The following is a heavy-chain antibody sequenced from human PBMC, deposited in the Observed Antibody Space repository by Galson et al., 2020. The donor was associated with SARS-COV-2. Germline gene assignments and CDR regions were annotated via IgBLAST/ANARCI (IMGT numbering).Heavy chain of an antibody. V-gene: IGHV3-74*01. D-gene: IGHD7-27*01. J-gene: IGHJ4*02. CDR1: GFTSSSYW. Sequence: ALHGESLKISCAASGFTSSSYWMHWVRQAPGKGLVWVSRIYSEGSSTSYADSVKGRFTVPGDNAQNTLYLQMNSLRAEDTAVYYCASGDMGNDDLDYRGQGPRVTVSA. CDR3: ASGDMGNDDLDY. CDR2: IYSEGSST.